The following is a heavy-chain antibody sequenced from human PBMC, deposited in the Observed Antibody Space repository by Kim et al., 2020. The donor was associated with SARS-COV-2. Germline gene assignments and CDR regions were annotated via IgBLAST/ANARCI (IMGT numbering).Heavy chain of an antibody. V-gene: IGHV3-21*01. Sequence: GGSLRLSCAASGFTFSSYSMNWVRQAPGKGLEWVSSISSSSSYIYYADSVKGRFTISRDNAKNSLYLQMNSLRAEDTAVYYCARSKPPGIAAADVYYYYGMDVWGQGTTVTVSS. D-gene: IGHD6-13*01. CDR3: ARSKPPGIAAADVYYYYGMDV. J-gene: IGHJ6*02. CDR1: GFTFSSYS. CDR2: ISSSSSYI.